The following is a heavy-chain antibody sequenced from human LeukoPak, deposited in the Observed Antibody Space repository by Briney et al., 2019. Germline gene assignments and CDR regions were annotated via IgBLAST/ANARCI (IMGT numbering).Heavy chain of an antibody. Sequence: GRSLRLSCVASGFTFRSYGMHWVRQAPGKGLEWVANIKQDGSEKYYVDSVKGRFTISRDNAKNSLYLQMNSLRADDTAVYYCARDYQLWGQGTLVTVSS. V-gene: IGHV3-7*01. CDR1: GFTFRSYG. CDR2: IKQDGSEK. J-gene: IGHJ1*01. CDR3: ARDYQL.